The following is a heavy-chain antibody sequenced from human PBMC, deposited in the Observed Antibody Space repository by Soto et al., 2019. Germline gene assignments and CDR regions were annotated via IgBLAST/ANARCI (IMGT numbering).Heavy chain of an antibody. D-gene: IGHD3-10*01. CDR3: ARLTDLYLTFEN. Sequence: TLVKPSQTLTLTFTFSWFSLSTPDVGVGWISRPPGKALDWLAFIYWKDCKHDGPALKGRLTITKDTSKTQVVLSLTNVDPVDTATYYCARLTDLYLTFENWGQEALVTFS. CDR1: WFSLSTPDVG. CDR2: IYWKDCK. V-gene: IGHV2-5*01. J-gene: IGHJ4*02.